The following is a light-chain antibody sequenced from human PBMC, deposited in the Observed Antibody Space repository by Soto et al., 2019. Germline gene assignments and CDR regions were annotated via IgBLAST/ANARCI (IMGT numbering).Light chain of an antibody. Sequence: QSALTQPPSASGSPGQSLTIFCTGTSSDVGDYNYVSWYHQHPGKAPKLIIYEVFKRASGVPDRSSGSKSGNTASLTVSGLQAEDEADYYCSSYAGSNSVVFGGGTKLTVL. CDR3: SSYAGSNSVV. CDR2: EVF. CDR1: SSDVGDYNY. J-gene: IGLJ3*02. V-gene: IGLV2-8*01.